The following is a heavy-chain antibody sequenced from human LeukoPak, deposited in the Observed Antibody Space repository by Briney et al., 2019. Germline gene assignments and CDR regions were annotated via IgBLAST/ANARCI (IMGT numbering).Heavy chain of an antibody. CDR3: AIRLDY. J-gene: IGHJ4*02. CDR2: ITTSSNV. Sequence: GGSLRLSCAASGLTFDNYGANWVRQAPGKGLEWVSYITTSSNVYYADSVKGRVTISRDNAKNSLYLQMNSLRAEDTAVYYCAIRLDYWGQGSVVSVSS. CDR1: GLTFDNYG. V-gene: IGHV3-48*01. D-gene: IGHD3-3*02.